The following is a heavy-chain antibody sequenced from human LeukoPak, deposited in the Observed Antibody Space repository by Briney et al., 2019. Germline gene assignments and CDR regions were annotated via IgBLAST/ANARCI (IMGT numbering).Heavy chain of an antibody. CDR2: IYNRGST. V-gene: IGHV4-4*07. D-gene: IGHD6-19*01. CDR1: CGSISRYY. Sequence: PSETLSLTCTVSCGSISRYYWSCIRQPAGKGLEGIGRIYNRGSTNYNPPLKSRVPMSVDTSKNQCSLKLSSVPAEDTAVYYCAEDWGSSGPFAPWGQGCIVSVPS. J-gene: IGHJ5*02. CDR3: AEDWGSSGPFAP.